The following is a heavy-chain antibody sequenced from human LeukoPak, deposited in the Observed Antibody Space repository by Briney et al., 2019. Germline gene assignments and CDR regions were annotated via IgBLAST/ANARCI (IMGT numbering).Heavy chain of an antibody. CDR1: GYTFTSYG. V-gene: IGHV1-2*02. CDR3: AGIAAADLPDY. D-gene: IGHD6-13*01. J-gene: IGHJ4*02. CDR2: ISAYSGGT. Sequence: ASVKVSCKASGYTFTSYGISWVRQAPGQGLEWMGWISAYSGGTNYAQKFQGRVTMTRDTSISTAYMELSRLRSDDTAVYYCAGIAAADLPDYWGQGTLVTVSS.